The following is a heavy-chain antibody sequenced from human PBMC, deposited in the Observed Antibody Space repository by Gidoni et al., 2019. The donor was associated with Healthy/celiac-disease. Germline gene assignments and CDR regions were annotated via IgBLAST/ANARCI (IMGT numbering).Heavy chain of an antibody. J-gene: IGHJ3*02. Sequence: EVQLLESGGGLVKPGGSLRLACAAAGCTFSSYAMSWVRQGPGKGLEWFSAIRGSGGSTYYADSVKGRFTISSDNSKNTLYLQMNSLRAEDTAVYYCANRGGPTTDDAFDIWGQGTMVTVSS. CDR1: GCTFSSYA. CDR3: ANRGGPTTDDAFDI. V-gene: IGHV3-23*01. D-gene: IGHD3-10*01. CDR2: IRGSGGST.